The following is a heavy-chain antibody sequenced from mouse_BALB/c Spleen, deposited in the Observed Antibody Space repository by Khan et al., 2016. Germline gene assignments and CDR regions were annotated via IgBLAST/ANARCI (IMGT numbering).Heavy chain of an antibody. CDR1: GYIFTSYW. V-gene: IGHV1-69*02. D-gene: IGHD1-1*01. CDR2: IYPSDSYT. Sequence: VQLQQSGAELVRPGASVKLSCKASGYIFTSYWLNWVKQRPGQGLEWIGNIYPSDSYTYYNQKFKDKAALTVDKSSSTAYMQLSSPTSADSAVYFGTRAGGSNFDYWGQGTTLTVSS. J-gene: IGHJ2*01. CDR3: TRAGGSNFDY.